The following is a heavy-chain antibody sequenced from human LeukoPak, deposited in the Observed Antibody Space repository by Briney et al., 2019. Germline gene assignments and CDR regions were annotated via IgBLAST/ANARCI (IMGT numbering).Heavy chain of an antibody. CDR1: GYSISSGYY. Sequence: SETLSLTCTVSGYSISSGYYWGWIRQPPGKGLEWIGSIYHSGSTYYNPSLKSRVTISVDTSKNQFSLKLSSVTAADTAVYYCARVYCSGGSCYGGYNWFDPWGQGTLVTVSS. CDR3: ARVYCSGGSCYGGYNWFDP. V-gene: IGHV4-38-2*02. CDR2: IYHSGST. J-gene: IGHJ5*02. D-gene: IGHD2-15*01.